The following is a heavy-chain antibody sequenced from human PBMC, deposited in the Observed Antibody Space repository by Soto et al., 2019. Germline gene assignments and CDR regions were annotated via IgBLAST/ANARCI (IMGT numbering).Heavy chain of an antibody. V-gene: IGHV1-3*01. CDR3: ARGGDYYSLGAFDI. CDR1: GYTFTSYA. CDR2: INAGNGNT. J-gene: IGHJ3*02. D-gene: IGHD2-21*02. Sequence: QVQLVQSGAEVKKPGASVKVSCKASGYTFTSYAMHWVRQAPGQRLEWMGWINAGNGNTKYSQKFQGRVTITRDTPASTAYMELSSMRSEDTAVYYCARGGDYYSLGAFDIWGQGTMVTVSS.